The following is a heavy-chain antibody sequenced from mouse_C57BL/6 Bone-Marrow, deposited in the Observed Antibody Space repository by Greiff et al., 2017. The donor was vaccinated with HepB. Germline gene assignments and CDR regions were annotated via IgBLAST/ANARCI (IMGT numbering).Heavy chain of an antibody. CDR1: GYTFTDYY. CDR3: ARGDSNGLAY. CDR2: INPNNGGT. J-gene: IGHJ3*01. Sequence: EVQLQQSGPELVKPGASVKISCKASGYTFTDYYMNWVKQSHGKSLEWIGDINPNNGGTSYNQKFKGKATLTVDKSSSTAYMELRSLTSEDSAVYYCARGDSNGLAYWGQGTLVTVSA. V-gene: IGHV1-26*01. D-gene: IGHD2-5*01.